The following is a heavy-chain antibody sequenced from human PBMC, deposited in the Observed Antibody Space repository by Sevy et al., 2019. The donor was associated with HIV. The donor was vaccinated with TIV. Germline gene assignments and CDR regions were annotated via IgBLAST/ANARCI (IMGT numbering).Heavy chain of an antibody. Sequence: GGSLRLSCAASGFTFDDYGINWVRQAPGKGLEWVSGISWNSGSIGYADSVKGRFTISRDNAKNSLYFQMNSLRPDDTGLYYCAKDVGQWLGKDAFDVWGRGTMVTVSS. CDR3: AKDVGQWLGKDAFDV. J-gene: IGHJ3*01. D-gene: IGHD6-19*01. CDR1: GFTFDDYG. CDR2: ISWNSGSI. V-gene: IGHV3-9*01.